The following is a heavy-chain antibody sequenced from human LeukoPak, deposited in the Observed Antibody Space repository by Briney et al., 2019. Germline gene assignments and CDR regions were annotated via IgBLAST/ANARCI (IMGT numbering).Heavy chain of an antibody. J-gene: IGHJ4*02. CDR2: ISDSGGST. V-gene: IGHV3-23*01. CDR1: DFTFSSYV. Sequence: GGSLRLSCVASDFTFSSYVMSWVRQAPGKGLEWVSGISDSGGSTYYADSVKGRFTISRDNSKNTLYLQMNSLRADDTAVYYCAKDFWATDTAMITSRNYFDYWGQGTLVTVSS. CDR3: AKDFWATDTAMITSRNYFDY. D-gene: IGHD3-16*01.